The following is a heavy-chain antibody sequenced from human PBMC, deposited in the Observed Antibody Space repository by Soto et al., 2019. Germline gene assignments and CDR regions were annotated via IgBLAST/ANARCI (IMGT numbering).Heavy chain of an antibody. Sequence: SVKVSCKASGGTFSSYAISWVRQAPGQGLEWMGGIIPIFGTANYAQKFQGRVTITADESTSTAYMELSSLRSEDTAVYYCARGPGHQETYYYDSSGYYYFDYWGRGTLVTVSS. CDR2: IIPIFGTA. CDR3: ARGPGHQETYYYDSSGYYYFDY. D-gene: IGHD3-22*01. V-gene: IGHV1-69*13. CDR1: GGTFSSYA. J-gene: IGHJ4*02.